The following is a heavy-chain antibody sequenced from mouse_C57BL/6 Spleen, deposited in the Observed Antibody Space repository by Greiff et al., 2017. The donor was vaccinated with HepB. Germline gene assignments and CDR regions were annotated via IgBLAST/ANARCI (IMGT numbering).Heavy chain of an antibody. D-gene: IGHD2-2*01. CDR2: IYPGDGET. V-gene: IGHV1-82*01. CDR3: AGEVTTGFDY. J-gene: IGHJ2*01. CDR1: GYAFSSSW. Sequence: VQLQQSGPELVKPGASVKISCKASGYAFSSSWLHWVKQRPGKGLEWIGRIYPGDGETNYNGKFKGKATMTADKYSSTAYLQLSSLTSEDSAVYFCAGEVTTGFDYWGQGTTLTVSS.